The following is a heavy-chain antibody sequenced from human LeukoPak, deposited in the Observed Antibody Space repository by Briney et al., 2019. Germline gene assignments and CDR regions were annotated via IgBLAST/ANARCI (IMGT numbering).Heavy chain of an antibody. CDR2: IGSGGSPI. J-gene: IGHJ6*03. Sequence: GGSLTLSCTASGFSFTTYSMNWARQAPGKGLEWIAYIGSGGSPIHYADSLKGRFTISRDNAKDSVYLQMKSLRAEDTAVYYCARDGPYCSGGTCYPGNYDYTDVWGNGTTVTVSS. CDR1: GFSFTTYS. CDR3: ARDGPYCSGGTCYPGNYDYTDV. V-gene: IGHV3-48*01. D-gene: IGHD2-15*01.